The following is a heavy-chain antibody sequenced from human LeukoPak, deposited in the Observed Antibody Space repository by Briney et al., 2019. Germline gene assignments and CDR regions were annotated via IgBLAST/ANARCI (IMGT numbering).Heavy chain of an antibody. J-gene: IGHJ4*02. CDR2: INPNSGGT. D-gene: IGHD4-17*01. CDR1: GYTFTNYY. CDR3: ARDLATVTIRYFDY. Sequence: GASVKVSCKASGYTFTNYYMHWVRQAPGQGLEWMGWINPNSGGTNYAQKFQGRLTMTRDTSISTAYMELNNLRSDDTAVYYCARDLATVTIRYFDYWGQGTLVTDSS. V-gene: IGHV1-2*02.